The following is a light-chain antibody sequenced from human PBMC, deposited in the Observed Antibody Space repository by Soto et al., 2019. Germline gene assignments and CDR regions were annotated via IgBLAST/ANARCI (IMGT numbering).Light chain of an antibody. V-gene: IGLV2-14*01. Sequence: QSALTQPASVSGSPGQSITISCTGTSRDVGGYKYVSWYQQHPGKAPKLILYEVTNRPSGVSHRFSGSKSGNTASLTISGLQAEDEADYYCSSFTSTTIYVLFGGGTKVTVL. CDR3: SSFTSTTIYVL. J-gene: IGLJ2*01. CDR1: SRDVGGYKY. CDR2: EVT.